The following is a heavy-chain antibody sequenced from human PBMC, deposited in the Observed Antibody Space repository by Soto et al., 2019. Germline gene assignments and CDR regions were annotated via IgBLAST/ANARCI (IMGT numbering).Heavy chain of an antibody. CDR2: ISGSGGST. CDR3: AKSEGYSGYDLTNFDY. Sequence: PGGSLRLSCAASGFTFSSYAMSWVRQAPGKGLEWVSAISGSGGSTYYADSVKGRFTISRDNSKNTLYLQMNSLRAEDTAVYYCAKSEGYSGYDLTNFDYWGQGTLVTVPQ. D-gene: IGHD5-12*01. V-gene: IGHV3-23*01. CDR1: GFTFSSYA. J-gene: IGHJ4*02.